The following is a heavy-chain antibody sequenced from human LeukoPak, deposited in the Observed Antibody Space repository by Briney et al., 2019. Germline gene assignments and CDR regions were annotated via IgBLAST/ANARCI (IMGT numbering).Heavy chain of an antibody. CDR1: GFTVSSNY. Sequence: PGGSLRLSCAASGFTVSSNYMSWLRQAPGKGLEWVSVIYSGGSTYYADSVKGRFTISSDNSKNTLYLQMSSLRAEDTAVYYCAREPPGAPGFDYWGQGTLVTVSS. CDR3: AREPPGAPGFDY. J-gene: IGHJ4*02. V-gene: IGHV3-53*01. CDR2: IYSGGST.